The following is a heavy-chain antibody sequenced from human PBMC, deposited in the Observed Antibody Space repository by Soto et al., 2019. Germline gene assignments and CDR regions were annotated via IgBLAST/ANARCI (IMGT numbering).Heavy chain of an antibody. CDR3: ARVVNAYYDSSGYYYFDY. Sequence: SVKVFCKASGGTFSSYAISWVRQAPGQGLEWMGGIIPIFGTANYAQKFQGRVTITADESTSTAYMELSSLRSEDTAVYYCARVVNAYYDSSGYYYFDYWGQGTLVTVSS. CDR1: GGTFSSYA. D-gene: IGHD3-22*01. CDR2: IIPIFGTA. V-gene: IGHV1-69*13. J-gene: IGHJ4*02.